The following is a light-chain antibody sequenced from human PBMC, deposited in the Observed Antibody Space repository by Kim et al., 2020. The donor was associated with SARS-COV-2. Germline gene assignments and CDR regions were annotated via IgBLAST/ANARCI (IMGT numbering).Light chain of an antibody. CDR3: QQYYNWPPLT. J-gene: IGKJ4*01. V-gene: IGKV3-15*01. CDR2: DAS. CDR1: QSVSSK. Sequence: SPGERATVSCRASQSVSSKLAWYHQKPGQAPRLLIYDASMRATDISARFSGSGSGTEFTLTISSLQSEDFGIYYCQQYYNWPPLTFGGGTKVDIK.